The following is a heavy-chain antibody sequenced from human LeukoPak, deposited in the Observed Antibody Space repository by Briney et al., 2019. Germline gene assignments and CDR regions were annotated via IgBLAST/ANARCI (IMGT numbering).Heavy chain of an antibody. D-gene: IGHD3-22*01. V-gene: IGHV1-2*02. Sequence: ASVKVSCKASGYTFTGYYMHWVRQAPGQGLEWIGWINPNSGGTNYAQKFQGRVTMTRDTSISTAYMELSRLRSDDTAVYYCARGMYYYDSSGYDNYFDYWGQGTLVTVSS. J-gene: IGHJ4*02. CDR2: INPNSGGT. CDR1: GYTFTGYY. CDR3: ARGMYYYDSSGYDNYFDY.